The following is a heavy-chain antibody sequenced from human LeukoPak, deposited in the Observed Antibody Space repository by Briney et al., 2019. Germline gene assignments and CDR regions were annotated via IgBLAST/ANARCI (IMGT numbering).Heavy chain of an antibody. CDR1: GGSISSSSYY. CDR3: AREGDYDFWSGYFSDY. Sequence: PSETLSLTCTVSGGSISSSSYYWGWIRQPPGKGLEWIGRIYTSGSTNYNPSLKSRVTISVDTSKNQFSLELSSVTAADSAVYYCAREGDYDFWSGYFSDYWGQGTLVTVSS. CDR2: IYTSGST. V-gene: IGHV4-61*02. J-gene: IGHJ4*02. D-gene: IGHD3-3*01.